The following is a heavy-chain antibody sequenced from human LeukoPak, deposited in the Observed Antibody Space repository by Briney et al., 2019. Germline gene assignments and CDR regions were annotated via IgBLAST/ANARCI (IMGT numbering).Heavy chain of an antibody. Sequence: GGSLRLSCAASGFTFRNAWMSWVRQAPGKGLEWVGRIKSKTDGGTTDYAAPVKGRFTISRDDSKNTLYLQMNSLKTEDTAVYYCTTEEGNRGVVYYFDYRGQGTLVTVSS. CDR3: TTEEGNRGVVYYFDY. V-gene: IGHV3-15*01. J-gene: IGHJ4*02. D-gene: IGHD3-10*01. CDR2: IKSKTDGGTT. CDR1: GFTFRNAW.